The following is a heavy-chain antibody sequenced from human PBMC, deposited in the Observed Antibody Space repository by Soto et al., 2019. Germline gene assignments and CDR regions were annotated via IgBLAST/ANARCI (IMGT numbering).Heavy chain of an antibody. CDR1: GYTFTSYG. Sequence: QVQLVQSGAEVKKPGASVKVSCKASGYTFTSYGISWVLQSPGQGLEWMGWISAYNGNTNYAQKLQGRDTMTTDTSTSTAHMALSSLRSDDTAVYYCARELIYGSGSYYCGQGPLVTVSS. V-gene: IGHV1-18*01. CDR3: ARELIYGSGSYY. J-gene: IGHJ4*02. CDR2: ISAYNGNT. D-gene: IGHD3-10*01.